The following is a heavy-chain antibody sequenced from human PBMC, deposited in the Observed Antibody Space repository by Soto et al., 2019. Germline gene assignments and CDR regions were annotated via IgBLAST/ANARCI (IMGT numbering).Heavy chain of an antibody. V-gene: IGHV3-30*03. Sequence: GGSLRLSCASCGFTFSIYDLHWVRPYPSKGLEWVASIAYDRSYTYYTDSARGRFTISRDNSKNTLYLQVDSLRAEDTAVYYCAREDAYDSSGYHFNYFDYWGQGTLVTVSS. J-gene: IGHJ4*02. CDR3: AREDAYDSSGYHFNYFDY. CDR1: GFTFSIYD. CDR2: IAYDRSYT. D-gene: IGHD3-22*01.